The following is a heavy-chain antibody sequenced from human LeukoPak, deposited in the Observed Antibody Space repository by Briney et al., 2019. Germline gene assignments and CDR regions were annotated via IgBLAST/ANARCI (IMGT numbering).Heavy chain of an antibody. D-gene: IGHD6-19*01. CDR1: GYTFTRYA. CDR3: ARDYTSAEWLGFAFDV. Sequence: ASVKVSCTASGYTFTRYAISWVRQAPGQGLEWMGWINPFNGNTNEAERFQGGVIMTTDTSTRTAYMELRSLRYDDTAVYYCARDYTSAEWLGFAFDVWGQGTLLSVSS. J-gene: IGHJ3*01. CDR2: INPFNGNT. V-gene: IGHV1-18*01.